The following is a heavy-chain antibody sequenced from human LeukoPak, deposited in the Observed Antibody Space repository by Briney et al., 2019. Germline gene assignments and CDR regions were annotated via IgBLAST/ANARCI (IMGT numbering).Heavy chain of an antibody. V-gene: IGHV1-69*13. CDR1: GGTFSSYA. J-gene: IGHJ5*02. D-gene: IGHD2-15*01. CDR3: ARQKASVDWFDP. CDR2: IIPIFGTA. Sequence: SVKVSCKASGGTFSSYAISWVRQAPGQGLEWMGGIIPIFGTANYAQKFQGRVTITADESTSTAYMELSSLRSEDTAVYYCARQKASVDWFDPWGQGTLVTVSS.